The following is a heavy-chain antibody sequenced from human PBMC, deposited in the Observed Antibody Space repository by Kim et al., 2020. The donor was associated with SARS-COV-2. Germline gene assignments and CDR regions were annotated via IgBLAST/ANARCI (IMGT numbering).Heavy chain of an antibody. D-gene: IGHD3-3*01. Sequence: SETLSLTCTVSGGSISSGDYYWSWIRQPPGKGLEWIGYIYYSGSTYYNPSLKSRVTIPVDTSKNQFSLKLSSVTAADSAVYYCARTKGITIFGVVQWFDPWGQGTLVTVSS. V-gene: IGHV4-30-4*01. J-gene: IGHJ5*02. CDR3: ARTKGITIFGVVQWFDP. CDR1: GGSISSGDYY. CDR2: IYYSGST.